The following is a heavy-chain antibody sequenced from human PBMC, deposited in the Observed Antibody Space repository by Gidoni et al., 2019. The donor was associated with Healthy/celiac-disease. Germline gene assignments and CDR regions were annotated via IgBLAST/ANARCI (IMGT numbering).Heavy chain of an antibody. J-gene: IGHJ4*02. D-gene: IGHD6-19*01. CDR1: GFTFSSYA. CDR3: ARVRSSGWYWFAFDY. Sequence: QVQLVESGGGVVQPGRSLRLSCAASGFTFSSYAMHWVRQAPGKGLEWVAVISYDGSNKYYADSVKGRFTISRDNSKNTLYLQMNSLRAEDTAVYYCARVRSSGWYWFAFDYWGQGTLVTVSS. CDR2: ISYDGSNK. V-gene: IGHV3-30-3*01.